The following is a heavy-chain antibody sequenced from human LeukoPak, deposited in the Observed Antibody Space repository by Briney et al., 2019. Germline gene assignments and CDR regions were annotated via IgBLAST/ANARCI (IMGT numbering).Heavy chain of an antibody. CDR2: ISGSGDKT. CDR3: AKTNGYYDL. J-gene: IGHJ4*02. Sequence: GGSLRLSCAASGFTFSSNGMSWVRKAPGKGLEWVSSISGSGDKTYYAASVKGRFTISRDNSKSTMYLQMNSLRSEDTAVYHCAKTNGYYDLWGQGTLVIVSS. V-gene: IGHV3-23*01. D-gene: IGHD2-8*01. CDR1: GFTFSSNG.